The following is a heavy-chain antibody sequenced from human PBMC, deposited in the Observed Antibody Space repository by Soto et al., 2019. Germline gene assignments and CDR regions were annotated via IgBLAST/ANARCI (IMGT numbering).Heavy chain of an antibody. J-gene: IGHJ5*02. CDR3: ESGHGYNKHGVYNWFDP. D-gene: IGHD5-12*01. Sequence: ASVKVSCKASGYTFTSDYMHWVRQAPGQGLEWMGIINPSGGSTSYAQKFQGRVTMTRDTSTSTVYMELSSLRSEDTAVYYRESGHGYNKHGVYNWFDPWGQGTLVTVSS. CDR2: INPSGGST. CDR1: GYTFTSDY. V-gene: IGHV1-46*01.